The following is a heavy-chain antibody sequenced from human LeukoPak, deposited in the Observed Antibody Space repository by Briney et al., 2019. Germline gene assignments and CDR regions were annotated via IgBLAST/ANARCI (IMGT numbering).Heavy chain of an antibody. CDR2: IVPSGATS. J-gene: IGHJ3*02. CDR3: AKVKGKDGFRDAYDI. Sequence: PGGTLRLSCGASGFIFSDYGMNWVRQAPGKGLEWVSGIVPSGATSYYADSVKGRFTTARDNSKNTLYLQMNSLRAEDTALYYCAKVKGKDGFRDAYDIWGQGTMVTVSS. V-gene: IGHV3-23*01. CDR1: GFIFSDYG.